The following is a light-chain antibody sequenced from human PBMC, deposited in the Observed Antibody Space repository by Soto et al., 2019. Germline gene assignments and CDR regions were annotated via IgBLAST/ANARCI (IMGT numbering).Light chain of an antibody. CDR1: QSISSY. Sequence: DIPMTQSPSSLSASVGDRVTIPCRASQSISSYLNWYQQKPGKAPKLLIYAASSLQSGVPSRFSGSGSGTDFTLTISSLQPEDFATYYCQQSYNTLGTFGQGTKVDIK. J-gene: IGKJ1*01. CDR2: AAS. V-gene: IGKV1-39*01. CDR3: QQSYNTLGT.